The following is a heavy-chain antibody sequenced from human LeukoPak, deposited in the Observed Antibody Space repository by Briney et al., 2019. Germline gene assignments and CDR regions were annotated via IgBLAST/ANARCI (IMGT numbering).Heavy chain of an antibody. Sequence: GGSLRLSCEASGFTFSSYGVHWVRQAPGKGLEWVAVTSYDGSNKYYADSVKGRFTISRDNSKNTLYLQMNSLRAEDTAVYYCAKEMIGYSFDYWGQGTLVTVSS. V-gene: IGHV3-30*18. CDR1: GFTFSSYG. D-gene: IGHD5-18*01. CDR2: TSYDGSNK. J-gene: IGHJ4*02. CDR3: AKEMIGYSFDY.